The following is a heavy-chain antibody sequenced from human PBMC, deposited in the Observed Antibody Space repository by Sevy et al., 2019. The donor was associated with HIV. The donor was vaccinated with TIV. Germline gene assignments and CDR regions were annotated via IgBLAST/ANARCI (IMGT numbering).Heavy chain of an antibody. Sequence: ASVKVSCKASGYTFTNYGISWVRQAPGQGLEWMGWIGAYNGNTNYAQKVQGRVTLTTDTSTSTAYMDLRSLRSDDTAVYYCAGAATVREQFNWLDPWGQGTLVTVSS. CDR3: AGAATVREQFNWLDP. J-gene: IGHJ5*02. V-gene: IGHV1-18*01. CDR1: GYTFTNYG. D-gene: IGHD3-10*01. CDR2: IGAYNGNT.